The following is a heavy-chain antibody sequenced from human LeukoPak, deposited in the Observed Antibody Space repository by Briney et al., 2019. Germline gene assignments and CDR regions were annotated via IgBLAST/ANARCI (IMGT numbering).Heavy chain of an antibody. J-gene: IGHJ4*02. CDR1: GFTFSNYA. CDR3: ARDVEARISAAGTFDY. Sequence: GGSLRLSCAASGFTFSNYAMSWVRQAPGEGLEWVSVISGLGGSTYYADSVKGRFAISRDNSKSTLWLQMNSLRADDTAIYYCARDVEARISAAGTFDYWGQGSLVTVSS. V-gene: IGHV3-23*01. CDR2: ISGLGGST. D-gene: IGHD6-13*01.